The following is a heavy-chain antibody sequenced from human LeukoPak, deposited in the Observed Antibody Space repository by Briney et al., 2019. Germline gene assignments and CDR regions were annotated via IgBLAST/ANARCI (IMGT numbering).Heavy chain of an antibody. CDR1: GGSFSGYY. D-gene: IGHD3-9*01. V-gene: IGHV4-34*01. CDR2: INHSGST. J-gene: IGHJ5*02. CDR3: ATYYDILTGYS. Sequence: PSETLSFTCAVYGGSFSGYYWSWIRQPPGKGLEWIGEINHSGSTNYNPSLKSRVTISVDTSKNQFSLKLSSVTAADTAVYYCATYYDILTGYSWGQGTLVTVSS.